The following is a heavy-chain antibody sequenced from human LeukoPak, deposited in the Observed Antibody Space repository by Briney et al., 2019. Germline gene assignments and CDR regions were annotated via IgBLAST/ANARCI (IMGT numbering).Heavy chain of an antibody. J-gene: IGHJ4*02. CDR3: AGTRGYSYGRLGY. CDR1: GGAFSGYY. V-gene: IGHV4-34*01. CDR2: INHSVST. D-gene: IGHD5-18*01. Sequence: SETLSLTCAVYGGAFSGYYWSWIRQPPGKGLEWIGEINHSVSTNYNPSLKSRVTISVDTSNNQFSLKLSSVTAADTAVYYCAGTRGYSYGRLGYWGQGTLVTVSS.